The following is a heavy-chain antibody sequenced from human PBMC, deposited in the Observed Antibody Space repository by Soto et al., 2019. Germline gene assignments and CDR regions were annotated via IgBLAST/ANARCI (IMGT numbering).Heavy chain of an antibody. CDR1: GFTFSSYA. J-gene: IGHJ4*02. CDR3: AKDYPYYDFWSGYDAFDY. D-gene: IGHD3-3*01. V-gene: IGHV3-23*01. CDR2: ISGSGGST. Sequence: GVSLRLSCAASGFTFSSYAMSWVRQAPGKGLEWVSAISGSGGSTYYADSVKGRFTISRDNSKNTLYLQMNSLRAEDTAVYYCAKDYPYYDFWSGYDAFDYWGQGTLVTVSS.